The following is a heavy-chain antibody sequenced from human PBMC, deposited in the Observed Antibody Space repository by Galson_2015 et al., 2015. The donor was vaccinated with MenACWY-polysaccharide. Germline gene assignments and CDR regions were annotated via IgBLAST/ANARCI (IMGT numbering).Heavy chain of an antibody. CDR3: AKDGYVGKGY. J-gene: IGHJ4*02. D-gene: IGHD2-2*01. CDR2: MSYDGSNK. V-gene: IGHV3-30*18. CDR1: GFTFSSYG. Sequence: SLRLSCAASGFTFSSYGMHWVRQAPGKGLEWVAVMSYDGSNKYYADSVKGRFTISRDNSKNTLYLQMNSLRSEDTAVYYCAKDGYVGKGYWGQGTLVTVSS.